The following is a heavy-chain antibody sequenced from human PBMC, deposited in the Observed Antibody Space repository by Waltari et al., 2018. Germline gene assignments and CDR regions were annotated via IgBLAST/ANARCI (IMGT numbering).Heavy chain of an antibody. V-gene: IGHV4-39*07. CDR3: AGWGGRTLDY. CDR1: GGSISSSSYY. D-gene: IGHD2-15*01. J-gene: IGHJ4*02. CDR2: IYYSGSH. Sequence: QLQLQESGPGLVKPSETLSLTCTVSGGSISSSSYYWGWIRQPPGKGLEWIGRIYYSGSHYYNPSLKSRVTISVDTSKNQSSLKLSSVTAADTAVYYCAGWGGRTLDYWGQGTLVTVSS.